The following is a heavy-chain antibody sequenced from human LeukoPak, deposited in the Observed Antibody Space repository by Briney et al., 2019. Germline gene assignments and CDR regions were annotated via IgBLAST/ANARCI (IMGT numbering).Heavy chain of an antibody. D-gene: IGHD5-24*01. Sequence: GSLRLSCAASGFTFSSYSMNWVRQAPGKGLEWVSSISSSSSYIYYADSVKGRFTISRDNAKNSLYLQMNSLRAEDTAVYYCARGDAEMATIAGDYWGQGTLVTVSS. CDR2: ISSSSSYI. CDR3: ARGDAEMATIAGDY. J-gene: IGHJ4*02. CDR1: GFTFSSYS. V-gene: IGHV3-21*01.